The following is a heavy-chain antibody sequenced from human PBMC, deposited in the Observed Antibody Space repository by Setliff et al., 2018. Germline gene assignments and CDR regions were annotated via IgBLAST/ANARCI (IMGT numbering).Heavy chain of an antibody. Sequence: SETLSLTCIVSGGSISSGSYYWSWIRQPAGKGLEWIGHIYTSGSTNYNPSLKSRVTISVDTSKNQFSLKLSSVTAADTAVYYCASELVGAPRVDYWGQGTLVTVSS. J-gene: IGHJ4*02. V-gene: IGHV4-61*09. CDR2: IYTSGST. CDR1: GGSISSGSYY. CDR3: ASELVGAPRVDY. D-gene: IGHD1-26*01.